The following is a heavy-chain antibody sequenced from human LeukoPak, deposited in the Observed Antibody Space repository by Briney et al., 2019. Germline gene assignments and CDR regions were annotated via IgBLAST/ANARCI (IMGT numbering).Heavy chain of an antibody. V-gene: IGHV1-69*04. CDR1: GGTFTSYY. CDR3: ARETGGLYYFDY. J-gene: IGHJ4*02. Sequence: ASVKVSCKASGGTFTSYYMHWVRQAPGQGLEWMGRIIPILGIANYAQKFQGRVTITADKSTSTAYMELSSLRSEDTAVYYCARETGGLYYFDYWGQGTLVTVSS. CDR2: IIPILGIA. D-gene: IGHD7-27*01.